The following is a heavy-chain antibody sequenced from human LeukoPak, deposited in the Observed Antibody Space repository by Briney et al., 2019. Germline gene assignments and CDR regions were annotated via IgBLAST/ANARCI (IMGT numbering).Heavy chain of an antibody. V-gene: IGHV3-48*01. J-gene: IGHJ4*02. CDR1: GFTFSSYS. CDR2: ISSSSSTI. Sequence: GGSLRLSCAASGFTFSSYSMNWVRQAPGKGLEWVSYISSSSSTIYYADSVKGRFTISRDNSKNTLYLQMNSLRAEDTAVYYCAKRIQSAMATGYWGQGTLVTVSS. CDR3: AKRIQSAMATGY. D-gene: IGHD5-18*01.